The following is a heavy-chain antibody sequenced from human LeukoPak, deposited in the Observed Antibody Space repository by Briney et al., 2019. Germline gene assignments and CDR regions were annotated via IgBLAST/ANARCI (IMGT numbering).Heavy chain of an antibody. V-gene: IGHV1-18*01. Sequence: ASVKVSCKASGYTFASYGISWVRQAPGQGLEWIGWISAYNGNTNYAQKFQDRVTLTTDTSATTVYMELTSLRSDDTAIYYCARDGTEDVRRSSQFYVKYNYNGMDVWGQGIMVTVYS. CDR3: ARDGTEDVRRSSQFYVKYNYNGMDV. CDR2: ISAYNGNT. D-gene: IGHD1-1*01. CDR1: GYTFASYG. J-gene: IGHJ6*02.